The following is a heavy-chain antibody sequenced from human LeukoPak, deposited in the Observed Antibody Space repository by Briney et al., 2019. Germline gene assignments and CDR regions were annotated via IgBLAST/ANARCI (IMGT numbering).Heavy chain of an antibody. CDR1: GFTFSDYY. CDR3: AKVELRYFDWFVDY. Sequence: GGSLRLSCAASGFTFSDYYMSWIRQAPGKGLEWVSYISSSGSTIYYADSVKGRFTISRDNAKNSLYLQMNSLRAEDTAVYYCAKVELRYFDWFVDYWGQGTLVTVSS. CDR2: ISSSGSTI. D-gene: IGHD3-9*01. V-gene: IGHV3-11*01. J-gene: IGHJ4*02.